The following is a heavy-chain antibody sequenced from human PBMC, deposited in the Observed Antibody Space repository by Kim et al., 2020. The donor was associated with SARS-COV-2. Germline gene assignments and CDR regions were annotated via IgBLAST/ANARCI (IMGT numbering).Heavy chain of an antibody. Sequence: GGSLRHSCAASGFTFSTYGMHWVRQAPGKGLEWVAVVSYDGSDKYYADSVKGRFTISRDNSKNTLYLQMNSLRAEDTAVYYCAKALLRGVNFYYYGMDVWGQGTTVTVSS. D-gene: IGHD3-10*01. J-gene: IGHJ6*02. CDR1: GFTFSTYG. V-gene: IGHV3-30*18. CDR3: AKALLRGVNFYYYGMDV. CDR2: VSYDGSDK.